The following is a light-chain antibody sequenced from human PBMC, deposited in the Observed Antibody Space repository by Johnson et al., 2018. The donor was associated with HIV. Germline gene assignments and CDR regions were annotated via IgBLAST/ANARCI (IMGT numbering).Light chain of an antibody. J-gene: IGLJ1*01. CDR3: GTWDSSLSAYV. Sequence: QSVLTQPPSVSAAPGQKVTISCSGSSSNIGNNYVSWYQQLPGTAPKLLIYENNKRPSGIPDRFSGSKSGPSTTLGITGLQTGAEADFYCGTWDSSLSAYVFGTVTKVTVL. V-gene: IGLV1-51*02. CDR2: ENN. CDR1: SSNIGNNY.